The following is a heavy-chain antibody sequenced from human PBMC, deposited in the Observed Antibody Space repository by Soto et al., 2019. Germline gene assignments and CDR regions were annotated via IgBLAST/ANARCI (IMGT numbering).Heavy chain of an antibody. Sequence: EVQLLESGGGLVQPGGSLRLSCAASGFTFSSYAMSWVRQAPGKGLEWVSAISGGRGSTHYADSVKGRFTIPRDTSKNTLYLQMNSLRAADTAVYYCAKKGAVGATYFFDYWGQGALVTVSS. D-gene: IGHD1-26*01. J-gene: IGHJ4*02. V-gene: IGHV3-23*01. CDR3: AKKGAVGATYFFDY. CDR1: GFTFSSYA. CDR2: ISGGRGST.